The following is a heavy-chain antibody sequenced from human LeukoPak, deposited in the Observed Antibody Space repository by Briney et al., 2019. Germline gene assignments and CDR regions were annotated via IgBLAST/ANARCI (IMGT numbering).Heavy chain of an antibody. CDR1: GFTFSGYE. CDR3: ARDQTMDV. J-gene: IGHJ6*02. V-gene: IGHV3-48*03. Sequence: GGSLRLSCAGSGFTFSGYEMNWVRQAPGKGLEWASYINTRGTTTYYADSVKGRFTISRDNAKNSLYLQMNSLRAEDTAVYYCARDQTMDVWGQGTTVTVSS. CDR2: INTRGTTT.